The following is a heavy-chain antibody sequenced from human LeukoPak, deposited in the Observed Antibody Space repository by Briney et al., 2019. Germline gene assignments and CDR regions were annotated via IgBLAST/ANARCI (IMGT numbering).Heavy chain of an antibody. CDR2: INTDGSST. V-gene: IGHV3-74*01. Sequence: GGSLRLSCAASGFTFSSYGMHWVRQAPGKGLVWVSRINTDGSSTSYADSVKGRFTISRDNAKNTLYLQMNSLRAEDTAVYYCARAPIPFCSSTSCYPGIWGQGTLVTVSS. CDR3: ARAPIPFCSSTSCYPGI. J-gene: IGHJ4*02. CDR1: GFTFSSYG. D-gene: IGHD2-2*01.